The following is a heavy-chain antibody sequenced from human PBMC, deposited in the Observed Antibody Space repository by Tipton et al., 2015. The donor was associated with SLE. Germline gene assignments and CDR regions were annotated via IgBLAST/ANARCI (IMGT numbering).Heavy chain of an antibody. D-gene: IGHD3-16*01. CDR3: ARGVMTEWYFDL. V-gene: IGHV4-39*01. Sequence: TLSLTCTVSGGSISSSSYYWGWIRQPPGKGVEWIGSIYYSGSTYYNPSLKSRVTISVDTSKNQFSLKLSSVTAADTAVYYCARGVMTEWYFDLWGRGTLVTVSS. J-gene: IGHJ2*01. CDR2: IYYSGST. CDR1: GGSISSSSYY.